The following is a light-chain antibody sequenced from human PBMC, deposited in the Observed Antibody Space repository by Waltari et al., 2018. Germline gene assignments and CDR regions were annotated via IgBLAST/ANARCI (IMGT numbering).Light chain of an antibody. Sequence: DIVMTQSPDSLAVSLGERATIPCKSSQTVLYSSNNKNYLAWYQQKPRQPPKPLIYWASTRESGVPDRFSGSGSGTDFTLTISSLQAEDVAVYYCQQYYITPETFGQGTKVEIK. J-gene: IGKJ1*01. CDR3: QQYYITPET. CDR1: QTVLYSSNNKNY. V-gene: IGKV4-1*01. CDR2: WAS.